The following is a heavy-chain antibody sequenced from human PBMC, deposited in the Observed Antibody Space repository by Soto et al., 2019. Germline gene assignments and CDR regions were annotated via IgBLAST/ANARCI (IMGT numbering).Heavy chain of an antibody. CDR2: ISSDGRST. V-gene: IGHV3-74*01. CDR1: GFTFSSYW. D-gene: IGHD4-17*01. J-gene: IGHJ4*02. CDR3: ARVSIGHYGVFDY. Sequence: GGSLRLSCAASGFTFSSYWMHWVRQAPGEGLVWVSRISSDGRSTDHADSVKGRFTISRDNAKNTLYLQMSSLRAEDTAVYFCARVSIGHYGVFDYWGQGTLVTVSS.